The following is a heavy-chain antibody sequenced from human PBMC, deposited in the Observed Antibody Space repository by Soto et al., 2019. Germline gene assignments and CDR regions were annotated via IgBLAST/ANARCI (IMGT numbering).Heavy chain of an antibody. Sequence: GASVKVSCKASGGTFSSYAISWVRQAPGQGLEWMGGIIPIFGTANYAQKFQGRVTITADESTSTAYMELSSLRSEDTAVYYCARGVSSGSGWLASYYYYGMDVWGQGTTVTVSS. CDR2: IIPIFGTA. V-gene: IGHV1-69*13. D-gene: IGHD6-19*01. CDR3: ARGVSSGSGWLASYYYYGMDV. CDR1: GGTFSSYA. J-gene: IGHJ6*02.